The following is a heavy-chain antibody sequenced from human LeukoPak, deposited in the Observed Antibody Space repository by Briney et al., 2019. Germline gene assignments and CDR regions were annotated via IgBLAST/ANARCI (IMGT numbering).Heavy chain of an antibody. J-gene: IGHJ4*02. V-gene: IGHV1-18*01. D-gene: IGHD3-22*01. CDR1: GYTFTNYG. Sequence: ASVKVSCKASGYTFTNYGISWARQAPGQGLEWMGWISAYTGNTNYAQNFQGRVTMTTDTSTSTAFMELRSLRSDDTAVYYCARSGVGYFYDNTGYYPLDYWGQGTLVTVSS. CDR2: ISAYTGNT. CDR3: ARSGVGYFYDNTGYYPLDY.